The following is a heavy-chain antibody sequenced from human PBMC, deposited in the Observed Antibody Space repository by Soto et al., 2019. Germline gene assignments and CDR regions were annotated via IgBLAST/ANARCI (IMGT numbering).Heavy chain of an antibody. V-gene: IGHV1-8*01. Sequence: QVQLVQSGAEVKKPGASVKVSCKASGYTFTSYDINWVRQATGQGLEWRGWMNPNSGNTGYAQKFQGRVTMTRNTSISTAYMELSSLRSEDTAVYYCARALWFGEFIPQSGMDVWGQGTTVTVSS. D-gene: IGHD3-10*01. CDR3: ARALWFGEFIPQSGMDV. CDR1: GYTFTSYD. J-gene: IGHJ6*02. CDR2: MNPNSGNT.